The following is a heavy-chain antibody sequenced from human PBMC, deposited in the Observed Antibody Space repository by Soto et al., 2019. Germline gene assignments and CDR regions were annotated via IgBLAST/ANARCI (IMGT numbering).Heavy chain of an antibody. CDR3: ARDSHYYDSSGYYRIFDY. CDR2: IYYSGST. J-gene: IGHJ4*02. Sequence: QVQLQESGPGLVKPSQTLSLTCTVSGGSISSGDYYWSWIRQPPGKGLEWIGYIYYSGSTYYNPSLKSRVTISVDTSKNQFSLKLSSVTAADTAVYYCARDSHYYDSSGYYRIFDYWGQGTLVTVSS. CDR1: GGSISSGDYY. D-gene: IGHD3-22*01. V-gene: IGHV4-30-4*01.